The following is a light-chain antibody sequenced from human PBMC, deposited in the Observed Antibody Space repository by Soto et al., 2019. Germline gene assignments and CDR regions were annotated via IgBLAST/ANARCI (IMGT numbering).Light chain of an antibody. Sequence: DIQLTQSPSTLSASVGDRVTITCRASQSLSTWLAWYQQKPGKAPNLLIYDASSLQSGFPSRFSGSGSGTEFTLTISNLQPDDFATYCCQQYNSYSRHTFGQGTKLEIK. J-gene: IGKJ2*01. V-gene: IGKV1-5*01. CDR1: QSLSTW. CDR2: DAS. CDR3: QQYNSYSRHT.